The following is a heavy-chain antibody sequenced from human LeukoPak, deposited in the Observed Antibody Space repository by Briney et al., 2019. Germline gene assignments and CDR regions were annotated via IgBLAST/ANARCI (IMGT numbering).Heavy chain of an antibody. D-gene: IGHD3-10*01. J-gene: IGHJ6*02. CDR1: GGSISSYY. CDR2: IYYSWST. CDR3: ARHLRSMVRGVITTYYYYGMDV. V-gene: IGHV4-59*08. Sequence: SETLSLTCTVSGGSISSYYWSWIRQPPGKGLEWIGYIYYSWSTNYNPSLKSRVTISVDTSKNQFSLKLSSVTAADTAVYYCARHLRSMVRGVITTYYYYGMDVWGRGTTVTVSS.